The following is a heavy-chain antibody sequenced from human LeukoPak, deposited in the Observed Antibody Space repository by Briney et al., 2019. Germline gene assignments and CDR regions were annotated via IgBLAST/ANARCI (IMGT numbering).Heavy chain of an antibody. Sequence: GGSLRLSCAASGFTFSSYAMSWVRQAPGKGLEWASAISGSGGSTFSADSVKGRFTISRDNYKNTLYLQLNSLRAEDTAVYYCAKQESWSNFDSWGQGTLVTVSS. CDR2: ISGSGGST. V-gene: IGHV3-23*01. CDR1: GFTFSSYA. CDR3: AKQESWSNFDS. J-gene: IGHJ4*02. D-gene: IGHD2-15*01.